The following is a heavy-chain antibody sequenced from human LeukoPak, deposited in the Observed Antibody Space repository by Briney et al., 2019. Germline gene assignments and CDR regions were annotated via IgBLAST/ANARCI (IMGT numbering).Heavy chain of an antibody. CDR3: ARTLSVAGAFDI. V-gene: IGHV4-30-4*01. CDR1: GGSISSGDYY. CDR2: IYYSGST. Sequence: SQTLSLTCTVSGGSISSGDYYWSWIRQPPGKGLEWIGYIYYSGSTYYNPSLKSRVTISVDTSKNQFSLKLSSVTAADTAVYYCARTLSVAGAFDIWGQGTMVTVSS. D-gene: IGHD5-12*01. J-gene: IGHJ3*02.